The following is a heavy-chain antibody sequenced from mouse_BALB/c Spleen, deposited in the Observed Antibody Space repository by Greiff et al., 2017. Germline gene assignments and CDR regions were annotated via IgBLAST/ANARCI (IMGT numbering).Heavy chain of an antibody. CDR1: GFNIKDTY. V-gene: IGHV14-3*02. D-gene: IGHD2-3*01. J-gene: IGHJ2*01. CDR2: IDPANGNT. Sequence: EVQLQQSGAELVKPGASVKLSCTASGFNIKDTYMHWVKQRPEQGLEWIGRIDPANGNTKYDPKFQGKATITADTSSNTAYLQLSSLTSEDTAVYYCARIYDGYYVFDYWGQGTTLTVSS. CDR3: ARIYDGYYVFDY.